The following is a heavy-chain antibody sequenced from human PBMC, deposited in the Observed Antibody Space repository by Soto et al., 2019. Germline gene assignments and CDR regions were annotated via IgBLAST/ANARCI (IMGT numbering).Heavy chain of an antibody. CDR2: ISSSSSYI. J-gene: IGHJ6*02. V-gene: IGHV3-21*01. CDR1: GFTFSSYS. D-gene: IGHD4-17*01. Sequence: EVQLVESGGGLVKPGGSLRLSCAASGFTFSSYSMNWVRQAPGKGLEWVSSISSSSSYIYYADSVKGRFTISRDNAKKSLYLQMNSLRAEDTAVYYCARAGDYGDSPHYYYYGMDVWGQGTTVTVSS. CDR3: ARAGDYGDSPHYYYYGMDV.